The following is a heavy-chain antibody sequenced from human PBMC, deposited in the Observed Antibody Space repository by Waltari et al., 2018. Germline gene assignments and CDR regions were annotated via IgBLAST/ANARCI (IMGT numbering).Heavy chain of an antibody. CDR3: ATYIGASVGTAAFDV. J-gene: IGHJ3*01. CDR2: FSYNGAT. Sequence: QLQLQESGPGLVKPSETLALTCSVSGGSITTNRHYWGWIRQPPGQGLAWIGTFSYNGATYSSPSLRGRLTLSRDTAMNQLSLKLGSVTAADTAVYYCATYIGASVGTAAFDVWGQGTMVTVSS. V-gene: IGHV4-39*01. CDR1: GGSITTNRHY. D-gene: IGHD5-12*01.